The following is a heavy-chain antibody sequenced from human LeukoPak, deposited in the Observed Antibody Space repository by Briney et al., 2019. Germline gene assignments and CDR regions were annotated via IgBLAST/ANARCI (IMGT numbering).Heavy chain of an antibody. D-gene: IGHD3-10*01. V-gene: IGHV3-74*01. Sequence: PGGSLRLSCAASGFNFSSNWMHWVRHAPGKGLVWVSRINSDGSSTRYADSVKGRFTISRDNAKNTLYLQMNSLRAEDTAVYYCLGSYNWLDPWGQGTLVTVSS. J-gene: IGHJ5*02. CDR3: LGSYNWLDP. CDR1: GFNFSSNW. CDR2: INSDGSST.